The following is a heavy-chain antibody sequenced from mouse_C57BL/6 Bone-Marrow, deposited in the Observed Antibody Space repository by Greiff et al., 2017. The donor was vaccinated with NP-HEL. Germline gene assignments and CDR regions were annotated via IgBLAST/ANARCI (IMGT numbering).Heavy chain of an antibody. J-gene: IGHJ3*01. V-gene: IGHV1-81*01. D-gene: IGHD3-2*02. CDR2: IYPSSGNT. CDR1: GYTFTSYG. Sequence: QVQLKESGAELARPGASVKLSCKASGYTFTSYGISWVKQRTGQGLEWIGEIYPSSGNTYYNEKFKGKATLTADKSSSTAYMELRSLTSEDSAVYFCARRGGSGYAWFAYWGQGTLVTVSA. CDR3: ARRGGSGYAWFAY.